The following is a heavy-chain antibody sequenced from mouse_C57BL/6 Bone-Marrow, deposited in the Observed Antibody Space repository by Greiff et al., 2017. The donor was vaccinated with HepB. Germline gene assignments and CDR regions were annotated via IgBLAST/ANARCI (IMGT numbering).Heavy chain of an antibody. D-gene: IGHD2-1*01. CDR3: ANEGMFYCNRGYFEY. CDR2: IDPANGTT. J-gene: IGHJ2*01. CDR1: GFNIKNHY. Sequence: VQLQQSVAELVRPGDSVKLSCTASGFNIKNHYMHWVKQSPEQGLEWIGRIDPANGTTKYAPKFQGQATITADTSSNTAYLQLSSLTSEDTAIYYCANEGMFYCNRGYFEYWGQGTTLTVSS. V-gene: IGHV14-3*01.